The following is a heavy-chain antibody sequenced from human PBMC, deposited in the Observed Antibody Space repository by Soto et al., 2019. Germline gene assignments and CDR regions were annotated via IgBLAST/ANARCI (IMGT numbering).Heavy chain of an antibody. Sequence: GASVKVSCKASGYTFTSYGISWVRQAPGQGLEWTGWISAYNGNTNYAQKLQGRVTMTTDTSTSTAYMELRSLRSDDTAVYYCARVTLLATRTYSSSWFLPGYSDYWGQGTLVTVSS. CDR2: ISAYNGNT. CDR1: GYTFTSYG. D-gene: IGHD6-13*01. V-gene: IGHV1-18*01. J-gene: IGHJ4*02. CDR3: ARVTLLATRTYSSSWFLPGYSDY.